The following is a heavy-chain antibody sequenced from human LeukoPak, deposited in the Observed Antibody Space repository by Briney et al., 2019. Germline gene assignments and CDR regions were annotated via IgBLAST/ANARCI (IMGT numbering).Heavy chain of an antibody. Sequence: SGTLSLTCAVSGGSISSSNWWSWVRQPPGKGLEWIGEIYHSGSTNYNPSLKSRVTISVDKSKNQFSLKLSSVTAADTAVYYCARGKPPTHEDSSGNDAFDIWGQGTMVTVSS. CDR1: GGSISSSNW. D-gene: IGHD3-22*01. CDR3: ARGKPPTHEDSSGNDAFDI. V-gene: IGHV4-4*02. CDR2: IYHSGST. J-gene: IGHJ3*02.